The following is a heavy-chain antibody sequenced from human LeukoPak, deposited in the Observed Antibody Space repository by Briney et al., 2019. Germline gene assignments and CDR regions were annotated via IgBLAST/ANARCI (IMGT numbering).Heavy chain of an antibody. CDR3: ARDLGLPRDY. Sequence: SETLSLTCTVSGGSISSYYWSWIRQPPGKGLEWIGYIYYSGSTNYNPSLKSRVTISVDTSKNQFSLKLSSVTAADTAVYYCARDLGLPRDYWGQGTLVTVSS. CDR1: GGSISSYY. CDR2: IYYSGST. J-gene: IGHJ4*02. V-gene: IGHV4-59*01. D-gene: IGHD5-12*01.